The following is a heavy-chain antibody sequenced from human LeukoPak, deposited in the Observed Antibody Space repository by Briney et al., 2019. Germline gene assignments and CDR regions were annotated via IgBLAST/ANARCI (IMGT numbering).Heavy chain of an antibody. J-gene: IGHJ4*02. CDR1: GFTFSDYY. Sequence: PGGSLRLSCAASGFTFSDYYMSWFRQAPGKGLEWVSYISSSGSTIYYADSVKGRFTISRDNAKNSLYLQMNSLRAEDTAVFYCARDQYDTWSRRGNFDSWGQGTLVTVSS. CDR2: ISSSGSTI. V-gene: IGHV3-11*01. D-gene: IGHD3-3*01. CDR3: ARDQYDTWSRRGNFDS.